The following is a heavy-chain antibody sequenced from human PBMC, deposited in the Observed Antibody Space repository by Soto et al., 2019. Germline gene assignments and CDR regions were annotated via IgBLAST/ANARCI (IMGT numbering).Heavy chain of an antibody. CDR2: ISYDGSNK. Sequence: GGSLRLSCAASGFTFSSYGMHWVRQAPGKGLEWVSVISYDGSNKYYADSVKGRFTISRDNSKNTLYLQMNSLRAEDTAVYYCATRSSYSSGYFVYGGHGTLVPVSS. CDR1: GFTFSSYG. D-gene: IGHD3-22*01. J-gene: IGHJ4*01. V-gene: IGHV3-30*03. CDR3: ATRSSYSSGYFVY.